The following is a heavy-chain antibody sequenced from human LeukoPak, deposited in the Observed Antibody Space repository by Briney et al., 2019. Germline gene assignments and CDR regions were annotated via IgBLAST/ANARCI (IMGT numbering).Heavy chain of an antibody. D-gene: IGHD3-3*01. Sequence: PGGSLRLSCVASGFTFGKYWMSWVRQAPGKGLEWVANIKLDGSEKNYVDSVKGRFPISRDNTKNSLYLQMNSLRAEDTAVFYCARDQYDTWSRRGNFDSWGQGTLVIVSS. J-gene: IGHJ4*02. CDR3: ARDQYDTWSRRGNFDS. CDR2: IKLDGSEK. CDR1: GFTFGKYW. V-gene: IGHV3-7*03.